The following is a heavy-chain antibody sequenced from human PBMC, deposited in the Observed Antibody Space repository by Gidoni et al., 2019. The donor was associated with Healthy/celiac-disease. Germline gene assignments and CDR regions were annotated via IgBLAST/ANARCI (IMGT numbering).Heavy chain of an antibody. Sequence: QVQLVQSGAEVKKPGASVKVSCTASGYTFTSYAMHWVRQAPGQRLEWMGWINAGNGNTKYSQKFQGRVTITRDTSASTAYMELSSLRSEDTAVYYCARDKTSSSWFNFDYWGQGTLVTVSS. J-gene: IGHJ4*02. CDR2: INAGNGNT. CDR1: GYTFTSYA. CDR3: ARDKTSSSWFNFDY. D-gene: IGHD6-13*01. V-gene: IGHV1-3*01.